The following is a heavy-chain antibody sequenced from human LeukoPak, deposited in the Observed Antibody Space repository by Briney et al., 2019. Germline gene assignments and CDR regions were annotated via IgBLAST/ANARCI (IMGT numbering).Heavy chain of an antibody. Sequence: GGSLRLSCATSGFNFDRYTIHWVRQAPGKGLEWVSLAGWAGGTTYYSDSVRGRFTISRDSGRNSVYLQMNSLTTDDTAFYFCAKELDTMFFDYWGQGALVTVSS. J-gene: IGHJ4*02. CDR1: GFNFDRYT. V-gene: IGHV3-43*01. CDR2: AGWAGGTT. CDR3: AKELDTMFFDY. D-gene: IGHD5-18*01.